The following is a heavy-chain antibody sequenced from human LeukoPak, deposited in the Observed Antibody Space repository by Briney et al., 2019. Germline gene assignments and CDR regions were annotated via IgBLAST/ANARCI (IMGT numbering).Heavy chain of an antibody. J-gene: IGHJ3*02. V-gene: IGHV3-23*01. Sequence: GGSLRLSCAASGFTFSSYAMSWVRQAPGKGLEWLSAISGSGGSTYYADSVKGRFTISRDNSKNTLYLQMNSLRAEDTAVYYCAKGDYGDYEGDAFDIWGQGTMVTVSS. CDR3: AKGDYGDYEGDAFDI. CDR1: GFTFSSYA. D-gene: IGHD4-17*01. CDR2: ISGSGGST.